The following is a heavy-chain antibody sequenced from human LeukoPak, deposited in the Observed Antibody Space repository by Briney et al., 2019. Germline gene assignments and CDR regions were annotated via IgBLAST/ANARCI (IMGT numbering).Heavy chain of an antibody. CDR3: ARGKMTTPSKLYYYYYGMDV. Sequence: SQTLSLTCAVSGGSISSGGYSWSWIRQPPGKGLEWIGYIYHSGSTYYNPSLKSRVTISVDRSKNQFSLKLSSVTAADTAVYYCARGKMTTPSKLYYYYYGMDVWGQGTTVTVSS. CDR2: IYHSGST. V-gene: IGHV4-30-2*01. D-gene: IGHD4-17*01. CDR1: GGSISSGGYS. J-gene: IGHJ6*02.